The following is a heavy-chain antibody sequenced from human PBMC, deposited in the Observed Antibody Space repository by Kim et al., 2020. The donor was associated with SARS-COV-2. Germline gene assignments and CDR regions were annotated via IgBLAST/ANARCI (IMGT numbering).Heavy chain of an antibody. J-gene: IGHJ4*02. Sequence: GGSLRLSCAASGFTFSSYAMHWVRQAPGKGLEWVAAISYDGSNKYYADSVKGRFTISRDNSKNTLYLQMNSLRAEDTAVYYCARGGHDYYDLGYWGQGTLVTVSS. CDR3: ARGGHDYYDLGY. CDR2: ISYDGSNK. D-gene: IGHD3-22*01. CDR1: GFTFSSYA. V-gene: IGHV3-30-3*01.